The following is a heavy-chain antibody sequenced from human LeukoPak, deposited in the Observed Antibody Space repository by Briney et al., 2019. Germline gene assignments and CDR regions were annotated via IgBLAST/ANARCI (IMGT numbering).Heavy chain of an antibody. V-gene: IGHV1-69*13. CDR3: AIEYSSPDPPFDY. CDR2: IIPIFGTA. CDR1: GGTFSSYA. D-gene: IGHD6-6*01. Sequence: SVKVSCKASGGTFSSYAISWVRQAPGQGLEWMGGIIPIFGTANYAQKFQGRVTITADESTSTAYMELSSLRSEDTAVYYCAIEYSSPDPPFDYWGQGTLVTVSS. J-gene: IGHJ4*02.